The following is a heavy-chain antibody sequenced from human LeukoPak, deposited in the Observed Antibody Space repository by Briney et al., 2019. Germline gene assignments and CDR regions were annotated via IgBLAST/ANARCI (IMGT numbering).Heavy chain of an antibody. CDR3: AKGLDPITSFRPDAFDI. D-gene: IGHD3-3*01. V-gene: IGHV3-23*01. CDR2: ISGSGGRT. J-gene: IGHJ3*02. Sequence: GGSLSLSCAASGFTFSSHAMSWVRQAPGKGLEWVSVISGSGGRTKYADSVKGRFTISRDISKNTLYLQMNSLRVEDTAVYYCAKGLDPITSFRPDAFDIWGQGTMVTVSS. CDR1: GFTFSSHA.